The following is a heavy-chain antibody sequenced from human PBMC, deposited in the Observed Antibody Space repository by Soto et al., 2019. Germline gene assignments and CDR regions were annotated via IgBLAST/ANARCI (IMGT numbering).Heavy chain of an antibody. J-gene: IGHJ6*02. Sequence: PGGSLRLSCAASGFTFTDYWTHWVRQAPGKGLVWVSRINSDGSRTSYADSVTGRFTISRDNAKNTLYLQMNSLRVEDTAVYYCARDWDIVILSVPIPNYNYGMDVWGQGTTVTVSS. CDR1: GFTFTDYW. D-gene: IGHD2-15*01. CDR3: ARDWDIVILSVPIPNYNYGMDV. CDR2: INSDGSRT. V-gene: IGHV3-74*01.